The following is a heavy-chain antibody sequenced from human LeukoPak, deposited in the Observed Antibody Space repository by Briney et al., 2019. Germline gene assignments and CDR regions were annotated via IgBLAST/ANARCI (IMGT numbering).Heavy chain of an antibody. V-gene: IGHV4-59*01. Sequence: SETLSLTCTVSSGSISSYYCSWIRQPPGKGLEWIGYIYYSGSTNYNPSLKSRVTISVDPSKNQFSLKLSSVTAADTAVYYCARVGWQWGFEYWGQGTRVTVSS. CDR1: SGSISSYY. J-gene: IGHJ4*02. D-gene: IGHD6-19*01. CDR2: IYYSGST. CDR3: ARVGWQWGFEY.